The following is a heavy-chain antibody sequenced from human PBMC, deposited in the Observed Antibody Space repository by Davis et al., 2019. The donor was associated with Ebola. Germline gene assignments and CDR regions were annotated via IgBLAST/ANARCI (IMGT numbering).Heavy chain of an antibody. D-gene: IGHD4-17*01. CDR1: GGSFSGYY. CDR3: ARGDRTTVTRKNRFVWYFDL. CDR2: INHSGST. V-gene: IGHV4-34*01. Sequence: SETLSLTCAVYGGSFSGYYWSWIRQPPGKGLEWIGEINHSGSTNYNPSLKSRVTISVDTSKNQFSLKLSSETAADTAVYYCARGDRTTVTRKNRFVWYFDLWGRGTLVTVSS. J-gene: IGHJ2*01.